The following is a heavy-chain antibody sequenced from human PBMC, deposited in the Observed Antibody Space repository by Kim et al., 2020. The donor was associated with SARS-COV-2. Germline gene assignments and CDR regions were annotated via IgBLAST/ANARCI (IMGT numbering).Heavy chain of an antibody. J-gene: IGHJ4*02. D-gene: IGHD1-26*01. V-gene: IGHV4-34*01. CDR3: ARDGGGATTHDY. Sequence: NYTPSLKSRVTISVDPSKDQFSLKLSSVTAADTAVYYCARDGGGATTHDYWGQGTLVTVSS.